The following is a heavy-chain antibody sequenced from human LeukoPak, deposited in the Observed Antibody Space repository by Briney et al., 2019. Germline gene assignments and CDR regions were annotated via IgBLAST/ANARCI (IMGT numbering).Heavy chain of an antibody. J-gene: IGHJ4*02. CDR2: TKSKTDGGTT. CDR1: GFTFSNAL. Sequence: GGSLRLSCAASGFTFSNALMSWVRQAPGKGLEWVCRTKSKTDGGTTDYTAPVKGRFTISRDDSKNTLYLQMNSLKTEDTAVYYCTTDRIRGVLAFDYWGQGTLVTVSS. D-gene: IGHD2-8*02. CDR3: TTDRIRGVLAFDY. V-gene: IGHV3-15*01.